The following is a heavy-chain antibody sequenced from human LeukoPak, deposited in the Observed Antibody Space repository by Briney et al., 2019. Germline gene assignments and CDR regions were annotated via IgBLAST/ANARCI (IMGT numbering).Heavy chain of an antibody. Sequence: SLRLSCAASGFTFDDYGMSWVRQAPGKGLEWFSGINWNGGSTGYADSVKGRFTISRDNAKNSLYLQMNSLRAEDTALYYCARSNIDIVATYAFDIWGQGTMVTVSS. CDR1: GFTFDDYG. D-gene: IGHD5-12*01. J-gene: IGHJ3*02. CDR2: INWNGGST. V-gene: IGHV3-20*04. CDR3: ARSNIDIVATYAFDI.